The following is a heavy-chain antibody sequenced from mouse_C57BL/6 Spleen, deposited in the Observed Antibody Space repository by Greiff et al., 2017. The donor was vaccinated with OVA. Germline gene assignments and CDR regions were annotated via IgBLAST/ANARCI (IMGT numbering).Heavy chain of an antibody. V-gene: IGHV1-64*01. CDR1: GYTFTSYW. CDR3: ARKEEGYYGYYAMDY. Sequence: QVQLQQPGAELVKPGASVKLSCKASGYTFTSYWMHWVKQRPGQGLEWIGMIHPNSGSTNYNEKFKSKATLTVDKSSSTAYMQLSSLTSEDSAVYYCARKEEGYYGYYAMDYWGQGTSVTVSS. CDR2: IHPNSGST. J-gene: IGHJ4*01. D-gene: IGHD1-1*01.